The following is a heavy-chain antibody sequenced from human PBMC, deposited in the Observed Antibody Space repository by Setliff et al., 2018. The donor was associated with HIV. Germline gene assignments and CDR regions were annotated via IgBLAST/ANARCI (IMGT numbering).Heavy chain of an antibody. Sequence: PSETLSLTCTVSGGSISTYYWSWIPQPPGKRLEWIGYIYYSGSTNYNPSLKSRVTISVDTSKNQFSLKLTSVTAADTAVYYCARDRPSSSWYFNAFDIWGQGTMVTVSS. D-gene: IGHD6-13*01. CDR2: IYYSGST. CDR1: GGSISTYY. J-gene: IGHJ3*02. CDR3: ARDRPSSSWYFNAFDI. V-gene: IGHV4-59*01.